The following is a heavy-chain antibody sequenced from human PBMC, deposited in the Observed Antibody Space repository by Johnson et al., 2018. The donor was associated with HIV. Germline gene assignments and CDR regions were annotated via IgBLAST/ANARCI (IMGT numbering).Heavy chain of an antibody. CDR1: GFNLSSYW. CDR3: AKDEALGWELDPDAFDI. D-gene: IGHD1-26*01. Sequence: QMLLVESGGGLVQPGGSLRLSCAASGFNLSSYWMSWVRQAPGKGLEWVAVISYDGGNKYYADSMKGRFTISRDNSKNTLYLQINSLRAEDTAVYYCAKDEALGWELDPDAFDIWGQGTMVTVSS. CDR2: ISYDGGNK. V-gene: IGHV3-30*18. J-gene: IGHJ3*02.